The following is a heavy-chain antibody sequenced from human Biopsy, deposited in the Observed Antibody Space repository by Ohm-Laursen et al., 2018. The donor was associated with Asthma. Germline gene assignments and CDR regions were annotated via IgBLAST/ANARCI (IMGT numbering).Heavy chain of an antibody. CDR1: GYTFNSAG. V-gene: IGHV1-18*01. D-gene: IGHD3-10*01. CDR3: ARAVDYSHYYGIDV. Sequence: ASEKVSCKTSGYTFNSAGITWVRQAPGQGLEWMGWISVYNGKTKVAQKLQDRVTMITDTSTSTAYMELRSLRSDDTAVDFCARAVDYSHYYGIDVWGQGTTVTVS. J-gene: IGHJ6*02. CDR2: ISVYNGKT.